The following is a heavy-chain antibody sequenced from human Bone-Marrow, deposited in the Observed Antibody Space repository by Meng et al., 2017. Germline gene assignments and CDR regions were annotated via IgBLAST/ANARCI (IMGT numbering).Heavy chain of an antibody. V-gene: IGHV4-31*03. J-gene: IGHJ5*02. CDR1: GGSIRSRNHY. CDR2: IFYTGSA. D-gene: IGHD3-9*01. Sequence: QVQLPESGPGLVKTSQTVSLTCTVSGGSIRSRNHYWSWVRQYPGKGLEWIGSIFYTGSAYYNPSLKSRIYISIDTSKNQFSLKLNSVTAADTAVYYCARDRHYDVSTGYGWFDPWGQGTLVTVSS. CDR3: ARDRHYDVSTGYGWFDP.